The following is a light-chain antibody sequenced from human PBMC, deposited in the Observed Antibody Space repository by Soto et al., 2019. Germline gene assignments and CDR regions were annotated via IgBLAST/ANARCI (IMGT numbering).Light chain of an antibody. J-gene: IGKJ1*01. V-gene: IGKV1D-16*01. CDR1: QGISSW. Sequence: DIQRPPSPSFVSAYVVERVTITCRASQGISSWLAWYQQKPGKAHKLLIYAASSLQSGVPSRFSGIGSGIEFTLTISSLQPDDFATYYGQQYNSYSWTVVQGTKVDIK. CDR3: QQYNSYSWT. CDR2: AAS.